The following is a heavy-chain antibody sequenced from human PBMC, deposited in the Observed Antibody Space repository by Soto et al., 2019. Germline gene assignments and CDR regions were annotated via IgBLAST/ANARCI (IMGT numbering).Heavy chain of an antibody. CDR1: GFSVTANY. D-gene: IGHD5-12*01. Sequence: EVQVVESGGGLIQPGGSLRLSCEVSGFSVTANYMSWVRQATGKGLEWVSVIYSGGSTYYIDSVKGRFSISRDISKNTLYLQMHSLRAEDTAVYYCHGYGYWGQGTLVTVSS. J-gene: IGHJ4*02. V-gene: IGHV3-53*01. CDR2: IYSGGST. CDR3: HGYGY.